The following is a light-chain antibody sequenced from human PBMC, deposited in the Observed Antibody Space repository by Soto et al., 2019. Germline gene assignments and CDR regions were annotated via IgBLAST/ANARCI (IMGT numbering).Light chain of an antibody. J-gene: IGKJ2*01. Sequence: DIQMTQSPSPLSASVGDRVTISCRASQNIRKYLNWNQQQPGQAPTLLLYGGSSLHSGVPSRFTGAGDGTNFTLAITGLQPGDFATYYCQQTYRSPYTFGQGTKVEMK. CDR3: QQTYRSPYT. CDR2: GGS. V-gene: IGKV1-39*01. CDR1: QNIRKY.